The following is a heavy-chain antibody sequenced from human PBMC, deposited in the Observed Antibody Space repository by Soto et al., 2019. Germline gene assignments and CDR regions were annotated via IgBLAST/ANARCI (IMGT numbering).Heavy chain of an antibody. CDR2: ILPDETG. CDR3: AKDRLPTSGQRFYFDS. Sequence: GGSLRLSCATSGFKFSTYAMTWVRQVPGRGLQWVSTILPDETGFYTVSVKGRFTISRDNYRGILYLQMNDLWVEDAAIYYCAKDRLPTSGQRFYFDSWGQGSLVTVSS. J-gene: IGHJ4*02. V-gene: IGHV3-23*01. CDR1: GFKFSTYA. D-gene: IGHD2-15*01.